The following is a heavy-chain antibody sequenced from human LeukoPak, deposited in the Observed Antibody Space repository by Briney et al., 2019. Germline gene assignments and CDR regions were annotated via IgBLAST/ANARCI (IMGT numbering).Heavy chain of an antibody. CDR3: ARTGNGSGSYLYYFDY. J-gene: IGHJ4*02. CDR2: VTSYNGDT. D-gene: IGHD3-10*01. V-gene: IGHV1-18*01. CDR1: GYTFNNYG. Sequence: ASVKVSCKASGYTFNNYGISWVRQAPGQGLEWVGWVTSYNGDTNYAQRFQGRVTMTRNTSISTAYMELSSLRSEDTAVYYCARTGNGSGSYLYYFDYWGQGTLVTVSS.